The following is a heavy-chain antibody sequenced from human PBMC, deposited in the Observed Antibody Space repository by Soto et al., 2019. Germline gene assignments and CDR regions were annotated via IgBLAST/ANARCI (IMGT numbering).Heavy chain of an antibody. CDR2: ISYDGSNK. V-gene: IGHV3-30-3*01. Sequence: QVQLVGSGGGVVQPGRSLRLSCAASGFTFSSYAMHWVRQAPGKGLEWVAVISYDGSNKYYADSVKGRFTISRDNSKHTLYLQLISVRAADTAVYYCARDHSSGVGATTLGDYWGQGTLVTVSS. J-gene: IGHJ4*02. D-gene: IGHD1-26*01. CDR1: GFTFSSYA. CDR3: ARDHSSGVGATTLGDY.